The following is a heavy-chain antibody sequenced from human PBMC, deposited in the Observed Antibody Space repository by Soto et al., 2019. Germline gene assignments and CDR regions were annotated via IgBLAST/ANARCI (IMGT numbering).Heavy chain of an antibody. CDR3: ARVGVVPWFDP. CDR2: ISANDGST. D-gene: IGHD3-3*01. V-gene: IGHV1-46*01. CDR1: GYTFTSYY. J-gene: IGHJ5*02. Sequence: ASVKVSCKASGYTFTSYYMHWVRQAPGQGLEWMGRISANDGSTSYAQKLQGRVTMTTDTSTSTAYMELRSLRSDDTAVYYCARVGVVPWFDPWGQGTLVTVSS.